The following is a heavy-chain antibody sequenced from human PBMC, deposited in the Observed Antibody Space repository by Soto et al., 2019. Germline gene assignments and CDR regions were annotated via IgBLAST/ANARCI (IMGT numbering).Heavy chain of an antibody. V-gene: IGHV1-24*01. CDR3: ATGRRAVADNWFDP. CDR1: GYTLTELS. CDR2: FDPEDGET. J-gene: IGHJ5*02. D-gene: IGHD6-19*01. Sequence: ASVKVSCKVSGYTLTELSMHWVRQAPGKGLEWMGGFDPEDGETIYAQKFQGRVTMTEDTSTDTAYMELSSLRSEDTAVYYCATGRRAVADNWFDPWGQGTLVTVSS.